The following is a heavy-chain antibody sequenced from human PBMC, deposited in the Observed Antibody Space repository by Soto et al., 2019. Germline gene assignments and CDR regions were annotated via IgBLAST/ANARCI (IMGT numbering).Heavy chain of an antibody. CDR1: GFTLSMSA. V-gene: IGHV3-23*01. D-gene: IGHD3-16*02. J-gene: IGHJ3*01. Sequence: EVQLMESGGGLVQPGGSLRLSCASSGFTLSMSAVNWVRQAPGKGLEWVSYISDSGDRTYYADSVKGRFTISRDRSKNTVSLQRDSLRAEDTAVYYCAKDRGIIVKAGDAFDVWGQGTKVTVSS. CDR3: AKDRGIIVKAGDAFDV. CDR2: ISDSGDRT.